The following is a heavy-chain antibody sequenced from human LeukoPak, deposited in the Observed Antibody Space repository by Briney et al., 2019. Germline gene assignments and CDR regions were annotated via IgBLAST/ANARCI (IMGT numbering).Heavy chain of an antibody. Sequence: PGGPLRLSCAASGITVSSKYMSWVRQAPGKGLEWVSFIHGGGLTRYADSVKGIFTVSRDTSNDTLFLEMNSLRAEDTDVYYCVRGQWFGGQYYDSWGQGTLVTVSS. CDR3: VRGQWFGGQYYDS. CDR2: IHGGGLT. J-gene: IGHJ4*02. V-gene: IGHV3-66*01. D-gene: IGHD3-10*01. CDR1: GITVSSKY.